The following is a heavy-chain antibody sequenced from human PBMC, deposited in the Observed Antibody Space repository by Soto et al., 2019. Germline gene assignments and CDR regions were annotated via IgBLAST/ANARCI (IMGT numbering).Heavy chain of an antibody. V-gene: IGHV2-26*01. CDR2: IFSNDEK. Sequence: SGPTLVNPTETLTLTCTVSGFSLSNARMGVSWIRQPPGKALEWLAHIFSNDEKSYSTSLKSRLTISKDTSKSQVVLTMTNMDPVDTATYYCARILEDTDYYYYGMDVWGQGTTVIVSS. CDR3: ARILEDTDYYYYGMDV. CDR1: GFSLSNARMG. J-gene: IGHJ6*02. D-gene: IGHD5-18*01.